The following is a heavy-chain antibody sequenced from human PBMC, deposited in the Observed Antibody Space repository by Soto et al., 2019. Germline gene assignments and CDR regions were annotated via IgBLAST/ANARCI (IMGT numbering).Heavy chain of an antibody. J-gene: IGHJ6*02. CDR1: GFSSGAYA. V-gene: IGHV3-48*02. Sequence: VGSLRLSCAASGFSSGAYAMHWVRRAPGKGLEWLSFISHRGTTIYYADSVKGRFTISRDNARNSLYLEMNSLRDDDTAVYYCARLGFCTDTNCNHYFNYYAMDDWGQGTTVTVSS. CDR3: ARLGFCTDTNCNHYFNYYAMDD. CDR2: ISHRGTTI. D-gene: IGHD2-8*02.